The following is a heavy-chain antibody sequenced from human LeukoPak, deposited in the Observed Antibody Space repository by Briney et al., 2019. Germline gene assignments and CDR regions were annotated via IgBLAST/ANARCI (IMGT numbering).Heavy chain of an antibody. Sequence: ASVKVSCKASGYTFTGYYMHWVRQAPGQGLGWMGWINPNSGGTNYAQKFQGRVTMTRDTSISTAYMELSRLRSDDTAVYYCARSVGAAAGTDAFDIWGQGTMVTVSS. V-gene: IGHV1-2*02. CDR3: ARSVGAAAGTDAFDI. J-gene: IGHJ3*02. D-gene: IGHD6-13*01. CDR2: INPNSGGT. CDR1: GYTFTGYY.